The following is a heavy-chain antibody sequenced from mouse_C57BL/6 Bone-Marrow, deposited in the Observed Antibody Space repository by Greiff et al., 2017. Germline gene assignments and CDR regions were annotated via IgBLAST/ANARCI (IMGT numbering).Heavy chain of an antibody. V-gene: IGHV1-80*01. CDR3: ARSPDGYDRYFDV. CDR2: IYPGDGDT. CDR1: GYAFSSYW. J-gene: IGHJ1*03. D-gene: IGHD2-2*01. Sequence: QVQLQQSGAELVKPGASVKISCKASGYAFSSYWMNWVKQRPGQGLEWIGQIYPGDGDTNYNGQLQGKATLTADKSSSTAYMQLSSLTSEDSAVYFCARSPDGYDRYFDVWGTGTTVTVSS.